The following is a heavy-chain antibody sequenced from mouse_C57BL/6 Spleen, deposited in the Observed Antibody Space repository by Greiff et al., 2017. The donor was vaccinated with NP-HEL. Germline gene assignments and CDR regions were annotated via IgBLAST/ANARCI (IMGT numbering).Heavy chain of an antibody. CDR1: GYTFTSYD. Sequence: QVQLKESGPELVKPGASVKLSCKASGYTFTSYDINWVKQRPGQGLEWIGWIYPRDGSTKYNEKFKGKATLTVDTSSSTAYMELHSLTSEDSAVYFCARKNYPYAMDYWGQGTSVTVSS. CDR3: ARKNYPYAMDY. CDR2: IYPRDGST. J-gene: IGHJ4*01. V-gene: IGHV1-85*01. D-gene: IGHD2-1*01.